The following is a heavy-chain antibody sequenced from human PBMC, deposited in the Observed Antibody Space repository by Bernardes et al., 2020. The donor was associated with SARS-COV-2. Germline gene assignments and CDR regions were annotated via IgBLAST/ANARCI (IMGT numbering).Heavy chain of an antibody. CDR3: ARDPGLFFTGSFYS. CDR1: GGSITNSY. J-gene: IGHJ4*02. V-gene: IGHV4-59*01. CDR2: VYHIGST. Sequence: LSLTCTVSGGSITNSYWSWIRQPPGKGLEWIGYVYHIGSTTYNPSLKSRVTISRDTSNSQFSLRLRSVTAADTALYYCARDPGLFFTGSFYSWGQGLLVTVSS.